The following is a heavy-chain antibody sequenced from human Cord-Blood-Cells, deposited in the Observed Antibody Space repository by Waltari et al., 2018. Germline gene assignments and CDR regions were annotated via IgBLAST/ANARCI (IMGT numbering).Heavy chain of an antibody. CDR1: GGSFSGYY. CDR2: INHSGST. V-gene: IGHV4-34*01. J-gene: IGHJ4*02. Sequence: QVQLQQWGAGLLKPSETLSLTCAVYGGSFSGYYWSWIRQPPGKGLEWIGEINHSGSTNDNPSLKSRVTISVDTSKNQFSLKLSSVTAADTAVYYCARVPNPHPHYGGDYWGQGTLVTVSS. CDR3: ARVPNPHPHYGGDY. D-gene: IGHD4-17*01.